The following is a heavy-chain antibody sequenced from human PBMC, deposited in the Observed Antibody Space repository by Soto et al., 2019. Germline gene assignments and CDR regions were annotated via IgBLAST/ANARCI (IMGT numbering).Heavy chain of an antibody. CDR2: IYWDGDE. Sequence: QITLKESGPPLVKPTQTLTLTCAFSGFSLNTEGVCVAWIRQAPGRALEWLAHIYWDGDERYSPSLRSRLTITADTSRNQVVLTMTDMDAVDTATYYCTKGSDILTGYSDSWGQGTLVTVPS. V-gene: IGHV2-5*02. CDR3: TKGSDILTGYSDS. CDR1: GFSLNTEGVC. J-gene: IGHJ4*02. D-gene: IGHD3-9*01.